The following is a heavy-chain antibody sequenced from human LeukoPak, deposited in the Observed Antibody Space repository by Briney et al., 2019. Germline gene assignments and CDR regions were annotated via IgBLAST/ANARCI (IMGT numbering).Heavy chain of an antibody. CDR2: MNPNSGNT. CDR3: ARGFEFVITFGGVIVTHYYYGMDV. CDR1: RYTFTSYD. V-gene: IGHV1-8*01. Sequence: ASVEVSCKASRYTFTSYDINWVRQATGQGLEWMGWMNPNSGNTGYAQKFQGRVTMTRNTSISTAYMELSSLRSEDTAVYYCARGFEFVITFGGVIVTHYYYGMDVWGQGTTVTVSS. D-gene: IGHD3-16*02. J-gene: IGHJ6*02.